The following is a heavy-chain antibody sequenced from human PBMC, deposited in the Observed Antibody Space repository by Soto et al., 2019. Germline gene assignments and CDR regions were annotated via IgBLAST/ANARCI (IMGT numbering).Heavy chain of an antibody. CDR2: IKYSGTT. CDR3: ARDVRDTGYSYWFDP. V-gene: IGHV4-59*12. Sequence: PSETLSLTCTVSGASISSYFWSWIRQPAGKGLEWIGYIKYSGTTHYSPSLKSRVNISFDKSKNQVFLNLRFVTGADTAVYFCARDVRDTGYSYWFDPWGQGILVTVSS. CDR1: GASISSYF. D-gene: IGHD3-9*01. J-gene: IGHJ5*02.